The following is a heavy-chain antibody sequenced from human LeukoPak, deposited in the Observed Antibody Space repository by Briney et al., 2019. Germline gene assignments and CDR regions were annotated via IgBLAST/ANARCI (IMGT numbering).Heavy chain of an antibody. CDR2: VRYDGSNK. J-gene: IGHJ4*02. D-gene: IGHD6-13*01. Sequence: GGSLRLSCAASGFTFSSYDIHWVRQAPGKGLEWVAFVRYDGSNKYYADSVRGRFTISRDNSKNTLYLQMNSLRAEDTAVYYCAKDSEIIAAAGSFDYWGQGTLVTVSS. CDR3: AKDSEIIAAAGSFDY. V-gene: IGHV3-30*02. CDR1: GFTFSSYD.